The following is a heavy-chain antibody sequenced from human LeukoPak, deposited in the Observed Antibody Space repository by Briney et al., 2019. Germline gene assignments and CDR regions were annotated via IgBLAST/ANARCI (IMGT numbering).Heavy chain of an antibody. D-gene: IGHD2-15*01. CDR1: GGSISSYY. Sequence: PSETLSLTCTVSGGSISSYYWSWIRQPPGKGLEWIGYIYYRGSTNYNPSLKSRVTISVDTSKNQFSLKLSSVTAADTAVYYCARTSRENCSGGSCPTKFDYWGQGTLVTVSS. J-gene: IGHJ4*02. CDR2: IYYRGST. V-gene: IGHV4-59*01. CDR3: ARTSRENCSGGSCPTKFDY.